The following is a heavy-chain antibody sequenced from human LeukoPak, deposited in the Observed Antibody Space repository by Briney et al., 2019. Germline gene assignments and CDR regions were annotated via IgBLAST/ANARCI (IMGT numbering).Heavy chain of an antibody. V-gene: IGHV3-21*04. Sequence: GGSLRLSCAASGFTFSSYSMNWVRQAPGKGLEWVSSISSSSSYIYYADSVKGRFTISRDNAKNSLYLQMNSLRAEDTAVYYCAKWMTAIRGYFDYWGQGTLVTVSS. CDR2: ISSSSSYI. J-gene: IGHJ4*02. D-gene: IGHD2-21*02. CDR1: GFTFSSYS. CDR3: AKWMTAIRGYFDY.